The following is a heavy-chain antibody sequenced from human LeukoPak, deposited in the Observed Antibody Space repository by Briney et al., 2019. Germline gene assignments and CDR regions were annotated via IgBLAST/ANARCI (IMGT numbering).Heavy chain of an antibody. CDR3: AKDQNSKGYFDF. D-gene: IGHD4-23*01. V-gene: IGHV3-23*01. Sequence: PGGSLRLSCAASAFTFSSYAMSWVSQARGKGLEWVSAISGSGSGTYYADSVKGRFTISRDNSQNTLYLQMNSLRAEDTAVYYCAKDQNSKGYFDFWGQGSLFTVSS. CDR2: ISGSGSGT. J-gene: IGHJ4*02. CDR1: AFTFSSYA.